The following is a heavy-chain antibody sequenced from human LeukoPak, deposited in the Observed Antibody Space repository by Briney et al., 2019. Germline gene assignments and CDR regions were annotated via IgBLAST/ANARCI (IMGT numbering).Heavy chain of an antibody. V-gene: IGHV3-23*01. CDR3: AKDRWYYGSGSYPFDY. J-gene: IGHJ4*02. D-gene: IGHD3-10*01. CDR1: GFTFSRNA. Sequence: GGSLRLSCAASGFTFSRNAMIWVRQAPGKGLEWVSAISGSGGSTYYADSVKGRFTISRDNSKNTLYLQMNSLRAEDTAVYYCAKDRWYYGSGSYPFDYWGQGTLVTVSS. CDR2: ISGSGGST.